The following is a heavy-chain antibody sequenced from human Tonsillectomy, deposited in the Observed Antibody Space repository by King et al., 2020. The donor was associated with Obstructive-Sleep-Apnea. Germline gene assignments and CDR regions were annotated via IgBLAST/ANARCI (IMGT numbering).Heavy chain of an antibody. V-gene: IGHV4-39*06. CDR3: SRGLFPTAAPDY. CDR1: GGSISSSSHY. D-gene: IGHD6-13*01. Sequence: QLQESGPGLVKPSETLSLTCTVSGGSISSSSHYWGWIRQPPGKGLEWIGSIYYSGSTYYNPSLKSRVTISLDMSKNQFPLKLSSVTAADTAVYYCSRGLFPTAAPDYWGQGTLVTVSS. CDR2: IYYSGST. J-gene: IGHJ4*02.